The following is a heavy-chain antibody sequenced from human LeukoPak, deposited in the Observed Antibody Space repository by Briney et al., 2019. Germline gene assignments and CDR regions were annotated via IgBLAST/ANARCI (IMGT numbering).Heavy chain of an antibody. CDR2: INTNTGNP. V-gene: IGHV7-4-1*02. CDR1: GYTFTSYA. Sequence: ASVKVSCKASGYTFTSYAMNWVRQAPGQGLEWMEWINTNTGNPTYAQGFTGRFAFSLDTSVSTAYLQISSLKAEDTAVYYCLCSLLTAVYWGQGTLVTVSS. D-gene: IGHD2-15*01. CDR3: LCSLLTAVY. J-gene: IGHJ4*02.